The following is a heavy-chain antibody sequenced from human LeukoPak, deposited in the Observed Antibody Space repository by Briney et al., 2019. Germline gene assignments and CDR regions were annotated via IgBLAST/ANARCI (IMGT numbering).Heavy chain of an antibody. V-gene: IGHV1-69*06. CDR3: ARDSFRVVGATYWFDP. Sequence: SVKVSCKASGYTFTSYGISWVRQAPGQGLEWMGGIIPIFGTANYAQKFQGRVTITADKSTSTAYMELSSLRSEDTAVYYCARDSFRVVGATYWFDPWGQGTLVTVSS. CDR1: GYTFTSYG. J-gene: IGHJ5*02. CDR2: IIPIFGTA. D-gene: IGHD1-26*01.